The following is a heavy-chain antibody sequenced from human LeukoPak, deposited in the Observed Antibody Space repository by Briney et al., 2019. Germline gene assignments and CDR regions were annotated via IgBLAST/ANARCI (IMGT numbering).Heavy chain of an antibody. CDR1: GFTVSSNY. CDR2: IYSGGGT. J-gene: IGHJ3*02. Sequence: GGSLRLSCAASGFTVSSNYMRWVRQAPGKGLEWVSVIYSGGGTYYADSVKGRFTISRDNSKNTLFLQMNSLRAEDTAVYYCARELTTFYYDISGYYGHAFDIWGQGTMVTVSS. CDR3: ARELTTFYYDISGYYGHAFDI. V-gene: IGHV3-66*01. D-gene: IGHD3-22*01.